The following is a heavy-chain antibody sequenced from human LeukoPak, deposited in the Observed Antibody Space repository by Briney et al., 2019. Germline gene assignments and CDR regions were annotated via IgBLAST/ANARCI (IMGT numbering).Heavy chain of an antibody. CDR1: GFIFSDYG. CDR2: VAYDGNNT. V-gene: IGHV3-30*18. CDR3: AKTGMLRRVGYLDV. Sequence: GGSLRLSCVASGFIFSDYGIQWVRQAPGKGLEWVAVVAYDGNNTYYGDSVRGRFTISRDNSKEMVYLEMNSLRVEDTAVYYCAKTGMLRRVGYLDVWGEGTAVIVSS. J-gene: IGHJ6*04. D-gene: IGHD1-1*01.